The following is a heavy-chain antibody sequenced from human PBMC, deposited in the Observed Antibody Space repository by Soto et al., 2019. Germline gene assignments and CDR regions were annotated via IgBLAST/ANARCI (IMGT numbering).Heavy chain of an antibody. CDR1: GGSISSSSYY. CDR3: AIQFQTMVRGDY. CDR2: ISYSGRT. D-gene: IGHD3-10*01. J-gene: IGHJ4*02. V-gene: IGHV4-39*01. Sequence: QLQLQESGPGLVKPSETLSLTCTVSGGSISSSSYYWGWIRQPPGKGLEWIGSISYSGRTYYNLSRKCRVTISVDTSKNQFALKLRSVTAADTALYYCAIQFQTMVRGDYWGQVTLVTVSS.